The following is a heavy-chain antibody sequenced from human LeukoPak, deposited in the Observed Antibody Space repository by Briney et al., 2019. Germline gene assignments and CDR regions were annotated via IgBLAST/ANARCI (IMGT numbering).Heavy chain of an antibody. Sequence: PSQTLSLTCTVSGGSISSGGYYWSWIRQHPGKGLEWIVYIYYSGSTYYNPSLKSRVTISVDTSKNQFSLKLSSVTAADTAVYYCAGDRSYYGSGIQTNYYYYVMDVWGQGTTVTVSS. CDR1: GGSISSGGYY. V-gene: IGHV4-31*03. CDR2: IYYSGST. CDR3: AGDRSYYGSGIQTNYYYYVMDV. D-gene: IGHD3-10*01. J-gene: IGHJ6*02.